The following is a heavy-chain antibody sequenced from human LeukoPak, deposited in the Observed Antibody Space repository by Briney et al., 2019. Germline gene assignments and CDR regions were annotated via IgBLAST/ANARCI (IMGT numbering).Heavy chain of an antibody. CDR3: ARPSRRGENAFDI. D-gene: IGHD3-16*01. J-gene: IGHJ3*02. CDR2: ISSSSSYI. V-gene: IGHV3-21*01. CDR1: GFTFSSFT. Sequence: GGSLRLSCAASGFTFSSFTMNWVRQAPGKGLEWVSSISSSSSYIYYADSVKGRFTISRDNAKNSLYLQMNSLRAEDTAVYYCARPSRRGENAFDIWGQGTMVTVSS.